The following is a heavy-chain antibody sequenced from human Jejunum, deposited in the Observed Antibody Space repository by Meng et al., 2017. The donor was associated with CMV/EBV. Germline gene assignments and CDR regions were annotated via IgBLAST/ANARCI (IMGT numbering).Heavy chain of an antibody. CDR1: GGSISISSYY. J-gene: IGHJ2*01. CDR2: IYYSGST. D-gene: IGHD7-27*01. CDR3: ASPLGILGIVDL. Sequence: QLHAQRRGPRMWKLAELLSTTWSVSGGSISISSYYWGWIRQPPGKGLEWIGSIYYSGSTYYNPSLKSRVTISVDTSKNQFSLKLSSVTAADTAVYYCASPLGILGIVDLWGRGTLVTVSS. V-gene: IGHV4-39*01.